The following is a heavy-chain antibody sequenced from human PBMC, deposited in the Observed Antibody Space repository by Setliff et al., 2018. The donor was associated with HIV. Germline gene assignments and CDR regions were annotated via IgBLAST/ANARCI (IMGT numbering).Heavy chain of an antibody. Sequence: ASVKVSCKASGYSFTGHSAHWLRQAPGLGPEWLAVINTRKGDAIVARNFQGRVTLARDTSTNTVYMELISLTSEDTAVYYCARDRVFGVTFPVYCFDTWGQGTRVTVSS. CDR3: ARDRVFGVTFPVYCFDT. CDR1: GYSFTGHS. V-gene: IGHV1-46*01. D-gene: IGHD3-3*01. J-gene: IGHJ4*02. CDR2: INTRKGDA.